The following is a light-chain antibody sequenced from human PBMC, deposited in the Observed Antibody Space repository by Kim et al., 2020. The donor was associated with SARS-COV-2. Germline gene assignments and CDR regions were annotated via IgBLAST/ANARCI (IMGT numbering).Light chain of an antibody. Sequence: SYELTQPPSVSVSPGQTATIPCSGNKLGDTFASWYQQTPGQSPVLVMYQNNKRPSGIPERFSGSTSGNTATLTISGTQAMDEADYFCQAWDYTNAVFGGGTQLTVL. CDR3: QAWDYTNAV. CDR1: KLGDTF. J-gene: IGLJ3*02. CDR2: QNN. V-gene: IGLV3-1*01.